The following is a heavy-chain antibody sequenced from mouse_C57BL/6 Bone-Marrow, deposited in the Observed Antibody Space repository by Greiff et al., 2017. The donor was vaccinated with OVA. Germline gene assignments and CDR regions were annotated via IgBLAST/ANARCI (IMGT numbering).Heavy chain of an antibody. V-gene: IGHV1-54*02. CDR1: GYAFTNYL. Sequence: VQLQESGAELVRPGTSVKVSCKASGYAFTNYLIEWVKQRPGQGLEWIGVINPGSGGTNYNEKFKGKATLTADKSSNTAYMQLSSLTSEDSAVYFCARRVLRPYWYFDVWGTGTTVTVSS. CDR3: ARRVLRPYWYFDV. CDR2: INPGSGGT. D-gene: IGHD1-2*01. J-gene: IGHJ1*03.